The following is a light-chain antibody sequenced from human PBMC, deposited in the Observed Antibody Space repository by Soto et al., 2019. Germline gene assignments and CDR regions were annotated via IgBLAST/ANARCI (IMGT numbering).Light chain of an antibody. CDR2: EVT. CDR1: SSDIGGYNY. J-gene: IGLJ2*01. V-gene: IGLV2-14*01. Sequence: QSALTQPASVSGSPGHSITISCTGTSSDIGGYNYVSWYQHHPGKAPKLMIYEVTHRPSEISDRFSGSKSGNTAALTISGLQAEDEADYYCSSYSTTNTVLFGGGTKVTVL. CDR3: SSYSTTNTVL.